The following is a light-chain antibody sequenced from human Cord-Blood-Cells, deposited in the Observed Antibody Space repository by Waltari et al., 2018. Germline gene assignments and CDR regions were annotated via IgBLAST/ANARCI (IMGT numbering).Light chain of an antibody. J-gene: IGLJ2*01. V-gene: IGLV2-14*01. CDR2: EVS. Sequence: QSALTQPASVSVSPGQSITISCTGTSSDAGGYNYVNWYQQHPGNAPKPMIYEVSNRPSGVSNRVSGSKSGNTASLTISGLQAEDEADYYCSSYTSSSTDVVFGGGTKLTVL. CDR1: SSDAGGYNY. CDR3: SSYTSSSTDVV.